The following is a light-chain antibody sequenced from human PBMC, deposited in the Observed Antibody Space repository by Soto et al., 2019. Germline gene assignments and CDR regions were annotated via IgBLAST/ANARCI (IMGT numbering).Light chain of an antibody. Sequence: VLSQSPGRVSLSPGERATLSCRASQSVPSTYFAWYQQKPGQAPRLLIYDASYRATGIPARFSGSGSGTDFTLTISSLEPEDFAVYYCQQRSNWPPATFGQGTRLEIK. CDR1: QSVPSTY. J-gene: IGKJ5*01. CDR3: QQRSNWPPAT. CDR2: DAS. V-gene: IGKV3-11*01.